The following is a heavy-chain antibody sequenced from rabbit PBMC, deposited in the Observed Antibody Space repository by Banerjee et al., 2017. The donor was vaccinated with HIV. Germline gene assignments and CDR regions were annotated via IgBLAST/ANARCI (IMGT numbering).Heavy chain of an antibody. CDR3: VRDLDVGGENLNL. J-gene: IGHJ4*01. D-gene: IGHD2-1*01. V-gene: IGHV1S40*01. Sequence: QSLEESGGDLVKPGGTLTLTCKASGFSFSSSTYYMCWVRQAPGKGLEWIACIDADRSGSTYYASWAKGRFTISQTSSTTVTLQMTSLTAADTATYFCVRDLDVGGENLNLWGQGTLVTVS. CDR2: IDADRSGST. CDR1: GFSFSSSTYY.